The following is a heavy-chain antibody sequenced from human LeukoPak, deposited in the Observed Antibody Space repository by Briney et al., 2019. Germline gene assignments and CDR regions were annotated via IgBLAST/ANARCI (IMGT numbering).Heavy chain of an antibody. V-gene: IGHV4-59*01. J-gene: IGHJ4*02. D-gene: IGHD2-21*01. CDR1: GGSISSSY. Sequence: SGTLSLTCTVSGGSISSSYWSWIRQPPGKELEWIGYIYDSGNTNYNPSLKSRVTISVDTSKNQFSLKLSSVTAADTAVYYCARGGLWWFGYWGQGTLVTVSS. CDR3: ARGGLWWFGY. CDR2: IYDSGNT.